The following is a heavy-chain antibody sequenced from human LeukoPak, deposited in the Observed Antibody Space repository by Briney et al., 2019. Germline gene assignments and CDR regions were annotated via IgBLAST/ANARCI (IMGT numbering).Heavy chain of an antibody. CDR1: GGTFSSYA. J-gene: IGHJ4*02. Sequence: ASVKVSCKSSGGTFSSYAIIWVRQAPGQGLDWMGRIIPILGIANYAQKFQGRVTITADKSTSTAYMELSSLRSEDTAVYYCASMYSSGWYYFDYWGQGTLVTVSS. CDR3: ASMYSSGWYYFDY. V-gene: IGHV1-69*04. D-gene: IGHD6-19*01. CDR2: IIPILGIA.